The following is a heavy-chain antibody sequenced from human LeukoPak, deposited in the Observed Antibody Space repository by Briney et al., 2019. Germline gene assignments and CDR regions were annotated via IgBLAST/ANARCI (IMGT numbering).Heavy chain of an antibody. Sequence: ASVKVSCKASGYTFTSYYMHWVRQAPGQGLEWLGLINPTGSSTLYAQKFQGRVTMTRDMSTTTDYMELSSLRSDDTAVYYCAGADSSGYSAALDYWGQGTLVTVSS. CDR3: AGADSSGYSAALDY. CDR2: INPTGSST. CDR1: GYTFTSYY. J-gene: IGHJ4*02. V-gene: IGHV1-46*01. D-gene: IGHD3-22*01.